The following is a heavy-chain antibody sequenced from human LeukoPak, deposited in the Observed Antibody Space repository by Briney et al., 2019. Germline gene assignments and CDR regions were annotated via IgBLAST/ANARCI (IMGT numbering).Heavy chain of an antibody. CDR1: GDSVSSSKW. J-gene: IGHJ4*02. V-gene: IGHV4-4*02. CDR2: IYQSGTT. CDR3: ARARGYYYDNSGYYYAY. D-gene: IGHD3-22*01. Sequence: NPSGTLSLTCNVSGDSVSSSKWWSWVRQPPGMGLEWIGDIYQSGTTHYNPSLKTRLTISLDRSKNQFSLKLNSVTAADTAVYYCARARGYYYDNSGYYYAYWGQGTLVTVSS.